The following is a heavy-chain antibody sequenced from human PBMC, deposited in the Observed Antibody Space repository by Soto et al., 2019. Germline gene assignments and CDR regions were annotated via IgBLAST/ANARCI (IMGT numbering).Heavy chain of an antibody. V-gene: IGHV4-59*12. Sequence: PSETLSLTCTVSGGSISTYYWSWIRQPPGTRLEWIGYIYYTGSANYNPSLKSRVTISVDTSKNQFSLKLGSVTAADTAVYYCAKDGAPYYYDSSGYCDYWGQGTLVTVSS. D-gene: IGHD3-22*01. CDR1: GGSISTYY. J-gene: IGHJ4*02. CDR2: IYYTGSA. CDR3: AKDGAPYYYDSSGYCDY.